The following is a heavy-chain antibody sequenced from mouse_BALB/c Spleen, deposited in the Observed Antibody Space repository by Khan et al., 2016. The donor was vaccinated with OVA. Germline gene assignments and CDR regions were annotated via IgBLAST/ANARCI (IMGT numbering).Heavy chain of an antibody. J-gene: IGHJ4*01. CDR2: NPYSGNT. Sequence: EVQLQESGAGLVKPSHSVSLTCTVTGYSITSDYAWNLIRQSPGNKLEWMGFNPYSGNTTYNPYLKGQVSITPDTSYNPVFLQLSSLTTEDTATYYGASVLAGNYAMAYWGQGTTVTVSS. V-gene: IGHV3-2*02. D-gene: IGHD2-14*01. CDR1: GYSITSDYA. CDR3: ASVLAGNYAMAY.